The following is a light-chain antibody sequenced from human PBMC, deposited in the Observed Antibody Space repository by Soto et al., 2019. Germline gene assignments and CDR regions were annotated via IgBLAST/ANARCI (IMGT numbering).Light chain of an antibody. J-gene: IGLJ2*01. CDR1: SNDVGGYDY. V-gene: IGLV2-14*01. CDR3: ASYTVSGTLI. CDR2: EVT. Sequence: QSVLTQPASVSGSPGLSITISCTGTSNDVGGYDYVSWYRQHPDRAPRLLIYEVTNRPSGISDRFSGSRSGNTASLTISGLQADEEADYYCASYTVSGTLIFGGGTKLTVL.